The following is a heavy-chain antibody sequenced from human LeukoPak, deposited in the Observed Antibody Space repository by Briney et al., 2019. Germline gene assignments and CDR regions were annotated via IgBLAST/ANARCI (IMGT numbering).Heavy chain of an antibody. CDR1: GGSFSGYY. CDR2: IYYSGST. CDR3: ARVDHYDFWVFP. D-gene: IGHD3-3*01. V-gene: IGHV4-34*01. Sequence: SETLSLTCAVYGGSFSGYYWGWIRQPPGKGLEWIGSIYYSGSTYYNPSLKSRVTISVDTSKNQFSLKLSSVTAADTAMYYCARVDHYDFWVFPWGQGTLVTVSS. J-gene: IGHJ5*02.